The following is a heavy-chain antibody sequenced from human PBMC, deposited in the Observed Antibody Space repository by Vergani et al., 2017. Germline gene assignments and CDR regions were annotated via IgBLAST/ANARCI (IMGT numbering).Heavy chain of an antibody. V-gene: IGHV4-34*01. CDR1: GGSFSGYY. D-gene: IGHD6-13*01. J-gene: IGHJ4*02. CDR2: INHSGST. Sequence: QVQLQQWGAGLLKPSETLSLTCAVYGGSFSGYYWSWTRQPPGKGLEWIGEINHSGSTNYNPSLKSRVTISVDTSKNQFSLKLSSVTAADTAVYYCARLIAAAGYEFDYWGQGTLVTVSS. CDR3: ARLIAAAGYEFDY.